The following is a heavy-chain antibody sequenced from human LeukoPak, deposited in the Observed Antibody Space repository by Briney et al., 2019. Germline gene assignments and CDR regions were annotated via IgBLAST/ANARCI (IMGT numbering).Heavy chain of an antibody. V-gene: IGHV3-48*03. CDR1: GFTFSSRD. J-gene: IGHJ6*04. CDR2: ISSSGSTI. D-gene: IGHD3-10*02. CDR3: AELGIAMIGGV. Sequence: GGSLRLSCVASGFTFSSRDWMTWVRQAPGKGLEWVSYISSSGSTIYYADSVKGRFTISRDNAKNSLYLQMNSLRAEDTAVYYCAELGIAMIGGVWGKGTTVTISS.